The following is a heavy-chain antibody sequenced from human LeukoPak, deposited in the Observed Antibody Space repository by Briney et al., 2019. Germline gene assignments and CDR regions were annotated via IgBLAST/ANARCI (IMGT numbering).Heavy chain of an antibody. Sequence: SVKVSCKASGGTFSSYAISWVRQAPGQGLEWMGGVIPIFGTANYAQKFQGRVTITADESTSTAYMELSSLRSEDTAVYYCARSTSGYDYRVDYWGQGTLVTVSS. J-gene: IGHJ4*02. CDR3: ARSTSGYDYRVDY. CDR2: VIPIFGTA. CDR1: GGTFSSYA. V-gene: IGHV1-69*13. D-gene: IGHD5-12*01.